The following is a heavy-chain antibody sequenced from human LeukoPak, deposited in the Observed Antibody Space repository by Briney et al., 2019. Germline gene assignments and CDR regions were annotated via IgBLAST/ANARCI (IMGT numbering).Heavy chain of an antibody. CDR1: GGTFSSNY. CDR3: ARTLTDFWSAYGH. J-gene: IGHJ4*02. D-gene: IGHD3-3*01. CDR2: IYSSGNA. V-gene: IGHV4-4*07. Sequence: SETLSLTCSISGGTFSSNYWGWIRQPAGKGLEWIGQIYSSGNANYNPSLKSRVTISVDKSKNQFFLNLRSVTAADTAVYYCARTLTDFWSAYGHWGQETLVSVSS.